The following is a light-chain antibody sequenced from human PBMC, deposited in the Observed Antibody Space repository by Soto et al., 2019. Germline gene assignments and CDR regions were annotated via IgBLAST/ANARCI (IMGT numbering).Light chain of an antibody. CDR3: SSYTTSNTRQIV. CDR2: DVS. Sequence: LTQPASVSGSPGQSITISCTGTSSDVGGYNYVSWYQHHPGKAPKLLIYDVSNRPSGVSNRFSGSKSDNTASLTISGLQPEDEAHYYCSSYTTSNTRQIVFGTGTKVTVL. V-gene: IGLV2-14*03. J-gene: IGLJ1*01. CDR1: SSDVGGYNY.